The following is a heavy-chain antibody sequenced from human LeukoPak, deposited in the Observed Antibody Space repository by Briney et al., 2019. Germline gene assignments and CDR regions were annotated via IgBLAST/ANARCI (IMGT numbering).Heavy chain of an antibody. CDR3: ARYCSIRCPEYYFDY. Sequence: GGSLRLSCSASGFTFSRYWMSWVRQAPGMGLEWVANIRQDGGEKNYVDSVKGRFTISRDNAKNLLYLQMNSLRAEDTAVYYCARYCSIRCPEYYFDYWGQGALVTVSS. V-gene: IGHV3-7*01. CDR1: GFTFSRYW. J-gene: IGHJ4*02. CDR2: IRQDGGEK. D-gene: IGHD2-2*01.